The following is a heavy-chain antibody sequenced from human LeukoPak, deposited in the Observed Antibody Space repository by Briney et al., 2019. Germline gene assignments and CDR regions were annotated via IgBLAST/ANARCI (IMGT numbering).Heavy chain of an antibody. V-gene: IGHV3-23*01. CDR3: AKGGKWDVTPFDY. J-gene: IGHJ4*02. D-gene: IGHD1-26*01. CDR2: ISGGGGST. CDR1: GFTFTSYS. Sequence: GGSLRLSCEASGFTFTSYSMNWVRQAPGKGREWVSTISGGGGSTYYADSVKGRFTISRDNSKNTLYLQVNSLRAEDTAVYYCAKGGKWDVTPFDYWGQGTLVTVSS.